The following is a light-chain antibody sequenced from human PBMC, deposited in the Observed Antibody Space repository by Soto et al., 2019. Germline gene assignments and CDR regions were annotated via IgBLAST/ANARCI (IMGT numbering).Light chain of an antibody. V-gene: IGLV1-44*01. CDR3: AAWDDSLKGPV. Sequence: QLVLTQPPSASGTPGQRVTISCSGSSSNIGSNTVNWYQQLPGTAPKLLIYSNNQRPSGVPDRFSGSKSGTSASLAISGLQSEEEADYSCAAWDDSLKGPVFGGGTQLTVL. CDR2: SNN. CDR1: SSNIGSNT. J-gene: IGLJ7*01.